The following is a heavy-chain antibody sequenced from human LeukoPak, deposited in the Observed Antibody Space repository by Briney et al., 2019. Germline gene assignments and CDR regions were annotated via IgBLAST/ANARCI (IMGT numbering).Heavy chain of an antibody. CDR1: GGSISSGGYS. Sequence: SQTLSLTCAVSGGSISSGGYSWSWIRQPPGKGLEWIGYIYHSGSTYYNPSLNSRVTISVDRSKNQFSLKLSSVTAADTAVYYCAREWANGNAFDIWGQGTMVTVSS. V-gene: IGHV4-30-2*01. CDR2: IYHSGST. CDR3: AREWANGNAFDI. J-gene: IGHJ3*02. D-gene: IGHD1-26*01.